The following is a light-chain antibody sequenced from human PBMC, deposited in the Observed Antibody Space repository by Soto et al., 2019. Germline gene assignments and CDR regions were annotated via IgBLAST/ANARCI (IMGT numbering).Light chain of an antibody. CDR2: EVF. V-gene: IGLV2-8*01. J-gene: IGLJ2*01. Sequence: QPVLTQPASVSGSPGQSITISCTGTSSDVGGYNYVSWYQHHPGKAPKLLIYEVFKRPSGVPDRFSGAKSGNTASLTVSGLQAEDEADYYCTSCTSNYDLIFGGGTKLTVL. CDR3: TSCTSNYDLI. CDR1: SSDVGGYNY.